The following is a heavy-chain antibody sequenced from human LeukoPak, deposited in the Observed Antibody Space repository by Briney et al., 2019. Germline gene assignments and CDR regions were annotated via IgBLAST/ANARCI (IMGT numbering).Heavy chain of an antibody. CDR1: GFTSDDYG. D-gene: IGHD3-22*01. CDR2: INGNGGST. Sequence: GGSLRLSCAASGFTSDDYGMSWVRQAPGKGLEWVSGINGNGGSTGYADSVTGRFTISRDNAKNSLYLQMNNLRAEDTALYYCARGGVVVTTTYYYYMDVWGKGTTVTVSS. V-gene: IGHV3-20*04. CDR3: ARGGVVVTTTYYYYMDV. J-gene: IGHJ6*03.